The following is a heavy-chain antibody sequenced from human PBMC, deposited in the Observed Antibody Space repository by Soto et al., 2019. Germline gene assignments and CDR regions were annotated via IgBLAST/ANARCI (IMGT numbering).Heavy chain of an antibody. Sequence: QMQLQESGPGLVKPSETLSLTCTVSNGSISTTSYNWGWIRQSPGKGLEWIGTIFYSGTTSYNPSLKSRVTVTVDTSNNQFSLKLASVTAADTAVYYCARHGSFWGQGILVVVSS. CDR1: NGSISTTSYN. CDR3: ARHGSF. CDR2: IFYSGTT. V-gene: IGHV4-39*01. D-gene: IGHD3-16*02. J-gene: IGHJ4*02.